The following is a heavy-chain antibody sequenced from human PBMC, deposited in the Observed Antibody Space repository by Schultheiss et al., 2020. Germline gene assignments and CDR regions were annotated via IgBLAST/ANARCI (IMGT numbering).Heavy chain of an antibody. J-gene: IGHJ6*02. D-gene: IGHD6-19*01. CDR1: GFTFSSYW. V-gene: IGHV3-7*03. CDR3: ARDARYLAVAGPYYYYYYGMDV. Sequence: GGSLRLSCAASGFTFSSYWVSWVRQAPGKGLEWVANIKQDGSEKYYVDSVKGRFTISRDNAKNSLYLQMNSLRAEDTAVYYCARDARYLAVAGPYYYYYYGMDVWGQGTTVTGYS. CDR2: IKQDGSEK.